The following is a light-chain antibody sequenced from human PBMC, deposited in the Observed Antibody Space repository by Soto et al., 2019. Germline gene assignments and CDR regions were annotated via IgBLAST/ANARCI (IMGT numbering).Light chain of an antibody. CDR2: GAS. J-gene: IGKJ1*01. CDR3: QQYGSPWT. V-gene: IGKV3-20*01. CDR1: QSVWSSL. Sequence: ETVLTQSPGTLSLSPGERATLSCRASQSVWSSLLAWYQHKPGQTPRLLIYGASSRATGIPDRFSGSGSGTDFTLTISRLEPEYFAVYYCQQYGSPWTFGQGTKVEIK.